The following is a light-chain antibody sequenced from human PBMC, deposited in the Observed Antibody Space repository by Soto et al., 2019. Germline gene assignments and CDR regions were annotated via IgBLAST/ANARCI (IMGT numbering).Light chain of an antibody. CDR2: STS. CDR1: QNIMNY. Sequence: DIQITQSPSTLSGSVVDRVTITCRSSQNIMNYLHWYHQQPGKAPKVLISSTSTLQTEVPSRFSGSGSGTDFTLTISGLQPEDFGTYYCQQGFDVPRTFGPGTKVDIK. CDR3: QQGFDVPRT. V-gene: IGKV1-39*01. J-gene: IGKJ1*01.